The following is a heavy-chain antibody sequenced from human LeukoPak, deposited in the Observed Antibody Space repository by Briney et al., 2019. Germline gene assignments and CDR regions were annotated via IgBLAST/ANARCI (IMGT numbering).Heavy chain of an antibody. D-gene: IGHD2-8*01. J-gene: IGHJ4*02. CDR2: INSDGSST. CDR1: GFTFSSYW. CDR3: ARARCTNGVCYTQDYYFDY. V-gene: IGHV3-74*01. Sequence: GGSLRLSCAASGFTFSSYWMHWVRQAPGKGLVWVSRINSDGSSTSYADSVKGRFTISRDNAKNTLYLQMNSLRAEDTAVYYCARARCTNGVCYTQDYYFDYWGQGTLVTVSS.